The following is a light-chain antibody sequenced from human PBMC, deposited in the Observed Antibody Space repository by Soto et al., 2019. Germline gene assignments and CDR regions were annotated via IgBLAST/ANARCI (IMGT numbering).Light chain of an antibody. CDR3: QQSFTTPRT. Sequence: DIQMTQSPSSLSASVGDRVTIACRASQSIRPYLNWYQQKPGKAPETLIYGASSLQSGVPSRFSGSGSETDFTLSISSLQPEDFATYYCQQSFTTPRTFGHGTKVDIK. CDR2: GAS. J-gene: IGKJ3*01. V-gene: IGKV1-39*01. CDR1: QSIRPY.